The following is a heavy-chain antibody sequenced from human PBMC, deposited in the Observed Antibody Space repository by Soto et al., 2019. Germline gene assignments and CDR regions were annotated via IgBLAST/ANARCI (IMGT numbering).Heavy chain of an antibody. CDR1: GFTFSNYW. CDR2: INTDGSTT. J-gene: IGHJ4*02. V-gene: IGHV3-74*01. Sequence: EVQLVESGGGLVQPGGSIRLSCAASGFTFSNYWMHWVRQVPGTGLVWVSRINTDGSTTSYADSVKGRFTISRDNAKDTLYLQMNSLRAEDTAVYYCARVRNGDWYFDYWGQGTLVTISS. CDR3: ARVRNGDWYFDY. D-gene: IGHD4-17*01.